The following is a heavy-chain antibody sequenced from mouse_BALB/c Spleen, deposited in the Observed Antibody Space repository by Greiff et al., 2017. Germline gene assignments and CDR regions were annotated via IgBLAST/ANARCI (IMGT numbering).Heavy chain of an antibody. V-gene: IGHV14-3*02. CDR3: ARDGGLRYYFGY. CDR1: GFTITDSY. Sequence: VQLQQSGAELVKPGASVKLSCTASGFTITDSYMHWVKQRPEQGLEWIGRIDPANGNTKYDPKFQGKATITADTSSNTAYLQLSSLTSEDTAVYYCARDGGLRYYFGYWGQGTTLTVSS. J-gene: IGHJ2*01. D-gene: IGHD2-4*01. CDR2: IDPANGNT.